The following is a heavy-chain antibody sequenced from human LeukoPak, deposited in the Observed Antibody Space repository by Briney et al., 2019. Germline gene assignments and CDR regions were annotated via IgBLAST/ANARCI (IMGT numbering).Heavy chain of an antibody. Sequence: SETLSLTCTVSGGTISNYYWSWIRQPPGKGLEWIAYIYHSGSTNHNPSLRSRLTISVDTSKNQFSLKLRSVTAADTAVYYCARATYCTNGVCRTYGMDVWGQGTTVAVSS. CDR2: IYHSGST. D-gene: IGHD2-8*01. J-gene: IGHJ6*02. V-gene: IGHV4-59*01. CDR1: GGTISNYY. CDR3: ARATYCTNGVCRTYGMDV.